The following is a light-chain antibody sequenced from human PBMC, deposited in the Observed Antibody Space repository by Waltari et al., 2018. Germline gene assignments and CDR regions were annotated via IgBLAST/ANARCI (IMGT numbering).Light chain of an antibody. Sequence: EIVLTQSPGTLSLSPGEGATLSCRASQSITRYLAWYQQKPGQPPRLLIYGASSRPTGIPDRCSGSGSGTDFALTITRLEPEDFAVYYCQQYGSSPRTFGQGTKLEI. V-gene: IGKV3-20*01. CDR3: QQYGSSPRT. CDR1: QSITRY. J-gene: IGKJ2*01. CDR2: GAS.